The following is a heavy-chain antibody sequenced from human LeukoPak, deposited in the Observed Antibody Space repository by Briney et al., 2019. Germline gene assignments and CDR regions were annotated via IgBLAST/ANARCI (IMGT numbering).Heavy chain of an antibody. V-gene: IGHV4-34*01. CDR1: GGSFSGYY. CDR2: INHSGST. J-gene: IGHJ4*02. CDR3: ARGGFVDTAMVSHYFDY. D-gene: IGHD5-18*01. Sequence: SETLSLTCAVCGGSFSGYYWSWIRQPPGKGLEWSGEINHSGSTNYNPSLKSRVTISVDTSKNQFSLKLSSVTAADTAVYYCARGGFVDTAMVSHYFDYWGQGTLVTVSS.